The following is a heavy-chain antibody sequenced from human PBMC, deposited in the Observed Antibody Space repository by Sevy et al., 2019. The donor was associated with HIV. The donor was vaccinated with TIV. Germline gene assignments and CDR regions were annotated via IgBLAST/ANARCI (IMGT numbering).Heavy chain of an antibody. Sequence: GGSLRLSCAASGFTFSSYAMHWVRQAPGKGLEWVAVISYDGSNKYYADSVKGRFTISRDNSKNTLYLQMNSLRAEDTAVYYCARALPQLLSVGYFDLWGRSTLVTVSS. CDR3: ARALPQLLSVGYFDL. V-gene: IGHV3-30-3*01. CDR2: ISYDGSNK. J-gene: IGHJ2*01. D-gene: IGHD2-21*01. CDR1: GFTFSSYA.